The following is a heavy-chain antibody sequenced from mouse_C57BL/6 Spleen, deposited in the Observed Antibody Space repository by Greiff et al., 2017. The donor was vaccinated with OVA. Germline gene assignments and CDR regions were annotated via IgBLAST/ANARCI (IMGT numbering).Heavy chain of an antibody. CDR1: GYTSTSYW. J-gene: IGHJ1*03. CDR3: ARRDGGYFDV. D-gene: IGHD3-3*01. V-gene: IGHV1-69*01. CDR2: IDPSDSYT. Sequence: QVQLQQSGAELVIPGASVKLSCKASGYTSTSYWMHWVKQRPGQGLEWIGEIDPSDSYTNYNQKFKGKSTLTVDKSSSTAYMQLSSLTSEDSAVYYCARRDGGYFDVWGTGTTVTVSS.